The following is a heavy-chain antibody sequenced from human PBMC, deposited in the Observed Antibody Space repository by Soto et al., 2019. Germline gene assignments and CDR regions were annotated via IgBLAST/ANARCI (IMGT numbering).Heavy chain of an antibody. V-gene: IGHV3-23*01. J-gene: IGHJ4*02. CDR2: IRDNGGST. CDR1: GFTFSTYA. D-gene: IGHD1-1*01. CDR3: AKNDLNWKMYFDY. Sequence: EVQLLESGGGLVQPGGSLRLSCAASGFTFSTYAMAWVRQAPGKGLEWVSSIRDNGGSTYYADSVKGRFTISRDNSKNTLYLQLNSLRAEDTAVYYCAKNDLNWKMYFDYWGQGTLVTVSS.